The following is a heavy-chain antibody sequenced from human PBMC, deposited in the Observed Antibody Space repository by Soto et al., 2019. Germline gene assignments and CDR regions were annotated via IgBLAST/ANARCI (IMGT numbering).Heavy chain of an antibody. D-gene: IGHD1-26*01. V-gene: IGHV4-59*01. J-gene: IGHJ5*02. Sequence: SQTMSLACTVANESISRYSWSWIRKPPGKGLEWIGYIYYSGSTNYNPSLKSRVTISVDTSKNQFSLKLSSVTAADTAVYYCARERSTSIELYVSWGQRTLVTVSS. CDR3: ARERSTSIELYVS. CDR1: NESISRYS. CDR2: IYYSGST.